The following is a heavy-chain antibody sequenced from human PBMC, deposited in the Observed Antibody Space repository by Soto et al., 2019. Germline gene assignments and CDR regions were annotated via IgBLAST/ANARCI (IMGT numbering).Heavy chain of an antibody. CDR2: ISAYNGNT. CDR1: GYTFTIYG. V-gene: IGHV1-18*04. CDR3: ARNIVVVPAAKGWFDP. J-gene: IGHJ5*02. Sequence: ASVKVSCKASGYTFTIYGISWVLRSALQWLDWMGWISAYNGNTNYAQKLQGKVTMTTDTSTSTAYMELRSLRSDDTAVYYCARNIVVVPAAKGWFDPWGQGTLVTVSS. D-gene: IGHD2-2*01.